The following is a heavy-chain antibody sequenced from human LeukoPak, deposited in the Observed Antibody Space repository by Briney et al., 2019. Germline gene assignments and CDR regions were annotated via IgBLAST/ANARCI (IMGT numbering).Heavy chain of an antibody. CDR3: ARDDGTAGTFDY. D-gene: IGHD6-13*01. Sequence: GGSLRLSCAASAFTFSSYGMHWVRQAPGKGLEWVAFIRYDGSIKYYADSVKGRFTISRDNSKNTLYLQMNSLRAEDTAVYYCARDDGTAGTFDYWGQGTLVTVSS. J-gene: IGHJ4*02. CDR2: IRYDGSIK. V-gene: IGHV3-30*02. CDR1: AFTFSSYG.